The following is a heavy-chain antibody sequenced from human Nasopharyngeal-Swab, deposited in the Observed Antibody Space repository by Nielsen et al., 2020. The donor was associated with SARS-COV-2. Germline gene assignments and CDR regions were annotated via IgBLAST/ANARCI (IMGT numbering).Heavy chain of an antibody. J-gene: IGHJ6*02. Sequence: GGSLRLSCAASGLGFSTYEMNWVRQAPGKGLEWISYISTTTATIYYADSVKGRFTISRDNAKNSLYLQMNSLRAEDTAVYYCARLGTESYHYYSLDVWGQGTTVTVSS. CDR3: ARLGTESYHYYSLDV. V-gene: IGHV3-48*03. CDR2: ISTTTATI. CDR1: GLGFSTYE. D-gene: IGHD1-1*01.